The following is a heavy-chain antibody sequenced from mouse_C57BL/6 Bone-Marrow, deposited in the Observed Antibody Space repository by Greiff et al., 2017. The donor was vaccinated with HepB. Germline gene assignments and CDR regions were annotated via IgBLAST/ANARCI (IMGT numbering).Heavy chain of an antibody. V-gene: IGHV1-81*01. CDR1: GYTFTSYG. J-gene: IGHJ3*01. CDR3: ARRELRPFAY. CDR2: IYPRSGNT. Sequence: VQLVESGAELARPGASVKLSCKASGYTFTSYGISWVKQRTGQGLEWIGEIYPRSGNTYYNEKFKGKATLTADKSSSTAYMELRSLTSEDSAVYFCARRELRPFAYWGQGTLVTVSA.